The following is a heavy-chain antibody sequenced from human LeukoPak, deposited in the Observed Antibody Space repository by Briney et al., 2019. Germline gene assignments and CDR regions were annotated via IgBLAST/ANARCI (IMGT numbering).Heavy chain of an antibody. D-gene: IGHD6-6*01. V-gene: IGHV1-69*01. CDR3: ARVGVAARLTPVDY. J-gene: IGHJ4*02. CDR2: IIPIFGTA. CDR1: GGTFSSYA. Sequence: SSVKVSCKASGGTFSSYAISWVRQAPGQGLEWMGGIIPIFGTANYAQKFQGRVTITADESTSTAYMELSSLRCEDTAVYYWARVGVAARLTPVDYWGQGTLVTVSS.